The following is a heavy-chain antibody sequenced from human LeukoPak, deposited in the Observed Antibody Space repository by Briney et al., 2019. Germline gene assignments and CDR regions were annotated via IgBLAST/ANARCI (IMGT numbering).Heavy chain of an antibody. J-gene: IGHJ4*02. CDR3: ARDSGNHGYYFDY. CDR2: IKQDGSEK. D-gene: IGHD3-10*01. CDR1: GFSFSTYW. Sequence: PGGSLRLSCAASGFSFSTYWMSWVRQAPGKGLEWVANIKQDGSEKYYVDSAKGRFTISRDNAKNSLYLQMNSLRAEDTAVYYCARDSGNHGYYFDYWGQGTLVTVSS. V-gene: IGHV3-7*01.